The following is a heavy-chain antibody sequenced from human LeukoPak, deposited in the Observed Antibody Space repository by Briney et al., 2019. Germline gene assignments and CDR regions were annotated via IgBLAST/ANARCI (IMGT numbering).Heavy chain of an antibody. V-gene: IGHV3-74*01. CDR2: IHGDGRST. CDR3: ARDLGGGPFY. D-gene: IGHD2-15*01. J-gene: IGHJ4*02. CDR1: GFTFSSYW. Sequence: GGSLRLSCAASGFTFSSYWMHCVRQAPGKGLVWVSRIHGDGRSTTYADSVKGRFTISRDNAKNTLYLQMNSLRAEDTAVYYCARDLGGGPFYWGQGTLVTVSS.